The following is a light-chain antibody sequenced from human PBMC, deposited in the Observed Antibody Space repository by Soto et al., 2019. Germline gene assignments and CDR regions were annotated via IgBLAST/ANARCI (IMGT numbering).Light chain of an antibody. CDR1: QSIGLA. CDR2: ETS. J-gene: IGKJ5*01. Sequence: EIVFTQSPATLSLSPGERATLSCRASQSIGLAIAWYPQTPGQAPRLLIYETSTRAIDIPDRFSGSGSGTDFTFTISCLQSEAFANYDGQQYYSYPSITFGPGTRLEI. CDR3: QQYYSYPSIT. V-gene: IGKV3D-15*01.